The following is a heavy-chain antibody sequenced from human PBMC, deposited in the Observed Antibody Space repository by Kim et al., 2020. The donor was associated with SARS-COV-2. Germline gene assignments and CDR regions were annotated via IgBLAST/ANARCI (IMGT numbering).Heavy chain of an antibody. V-gene: IGHV6-1*01. Sequence: SQTLSLTCVISGDSVSSKSAAWNWVRQSPSRGLEWLGRTYYTSKWNNDYAVSVKSRIIINPDTSKNQFSLQVKSVTPDDTAVYYCARVVVDEILTGYYPEYQYYGMDVWGQGTTVTVSS. CDR1: GDSVSSKSAA. CDR3: ARVVVDEILTGYYPEYQYYGMDV. D-gene: IGHD3-9*01. J-gene: IGHJ6*02. CDR2: TYYTSKWNN.